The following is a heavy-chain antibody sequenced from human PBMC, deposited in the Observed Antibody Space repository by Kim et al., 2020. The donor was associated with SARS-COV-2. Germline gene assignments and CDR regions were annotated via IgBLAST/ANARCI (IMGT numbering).Heavy chain of an antibody. J-gene: IGHJ5*02. CDR3: ARGSVAGFGELSTGGWFDP. CDR1: GYTFTSYA. V-gene: IGHV1-3*01. CDR2: INAGNGNT. D-gene: IGHD3-10*01. Sequence: ASVKVSCKASGYTFTSYALHWVRQAPGQRLEWMGGINAGNGNTKYSQKFQGRVTITRDTSASTAYMELSSLRSEDTAVYYCARGSVAGFGELSTGGWFDPWGQGTLVTVSS.